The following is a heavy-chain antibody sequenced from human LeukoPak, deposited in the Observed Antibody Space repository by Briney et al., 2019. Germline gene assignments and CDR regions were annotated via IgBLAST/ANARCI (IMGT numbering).Heavy chain of an antibody. CDR3: AKDIGVGYCNGCLFDY. Sequence: GGSLRLSCAASGFAFDDYTMHWVRQAPGKGLEWVSLISWDGGSTYYADSVKGRFTISRDNSKNSLYLQMNSLRTEDTALYYCAKDIGVGYCNGCLFDYWGQGTLVTVSS. CDR2: ISWDGGST. D-gene: IGHD2-15*01. CDR1: GFAFDDYT. V-gene: IGHV3-43*01. J-gene: IGHJ4*02.